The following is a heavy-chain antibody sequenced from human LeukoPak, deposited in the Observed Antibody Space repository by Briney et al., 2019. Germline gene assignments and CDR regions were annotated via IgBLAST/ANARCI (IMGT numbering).Heavy chain of an antibody. J-gene: IGHJ4*02. D-gene: IGHD4-17*01. CDR2: INAGNGNT. Sequence: GASVKVSCKASGYTFTSYAMHWVRQAPGQRLEWMGWINAGNGNTKYSQKFQGRVTITRDTTESTAYMELSSLRSEDTAVYYCARAAPDYGASSPFDYWGQGTLVTVSS. CDR3: ARAAPDYGASSPFDY. CDR1: GYTFTSYA. V-gene: IGHV1-3*01.